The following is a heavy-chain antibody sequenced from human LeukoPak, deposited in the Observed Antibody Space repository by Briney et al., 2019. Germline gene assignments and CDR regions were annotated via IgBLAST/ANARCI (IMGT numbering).Heavy chain of an antibody. D-gene: IGHD6-19*01. J-gene: IGHJ4*02. CDR1: GGTFSSYA. CDR3: ARDASVGQWLVQVY. Sequence: GASVKVSCKASGGTFSSYAISWVRQAPGQGLEWMGRIIPILGIANYAQKFQGRVTITADKSTSTAYMELSSPRSEDTAVYYCARDASVGQWLVQVYWGQGTLVTVSS. V-gene: IGHV1-69*04. CDR2: IIPILGIA.